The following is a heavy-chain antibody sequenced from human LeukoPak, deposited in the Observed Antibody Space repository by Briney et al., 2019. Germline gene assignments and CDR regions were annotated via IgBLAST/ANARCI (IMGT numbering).Heavy chain of an antibody. V-gene: IGHV1-18*04. Sequence: ASVKVSCKASGYTFTSYGISWVRQAPGQGLEWMGWISAYNGNTNYAQKLQGRVTMTTDTSTSTAYMELRSLGSDDTAVYYCARDGREHCSGGSCFGMDWFDPWGQGTLVTVSS. CDR1: GYTFTSYG. CDR2: ISAYNGNT. CDR3: ARDGREHCSGGSCFGMDWFDP. D-gene: IGHD2-15*01. J-gene: IGHJ5*02.